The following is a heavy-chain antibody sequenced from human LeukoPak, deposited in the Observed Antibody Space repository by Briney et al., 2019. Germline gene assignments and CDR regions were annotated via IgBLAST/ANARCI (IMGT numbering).Heavy chain of an antibody. Sequence: GGSLRLSCAASGFTFSDFAMSWVRQPPGKGLEWVSAISGSGGSTYYADSVKGRFTISRDNSKNTLYLQMNSLRAEGTAVYYCARGSGWYGYFDYWGLGTLVAVSS. D-gene: IGHD6-19*01. CDR2: ISGSGGST. V-gene: IGHV3-23*01. CDR1: GFTFSDFA. CDR3: ARGSGWYGYFDY. J-gene: IGHJ4*02.